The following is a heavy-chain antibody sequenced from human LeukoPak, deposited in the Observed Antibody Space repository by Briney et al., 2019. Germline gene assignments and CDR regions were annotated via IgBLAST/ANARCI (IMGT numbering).Heavy chain of an antibody. J-gene: IGHJ4*02. CDR1: RYTFTSYD. CDR3: ARDGCSGGSCYSY. D-gene: IGHD2-15*01. Sequence: ASVKVSCKASRYTFTSYDINWVRQATGQGLEWMGWMNPNSGNTGYAQKFQGRVTMTRNTSISTAYMELSSLRSEYTAVYYWARDGCSGGSCYSYWGQGALVTVSS. V-gene: IGHV1-8*01. CDR2: MNPNSGNT.